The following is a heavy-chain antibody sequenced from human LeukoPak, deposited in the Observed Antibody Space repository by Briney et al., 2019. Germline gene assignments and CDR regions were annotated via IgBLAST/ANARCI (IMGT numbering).Heavy chain of an antibody. D-gene: IGHD5-12*01. CDR3: ARGQDARIVATILDY. J-gene: IGHJ4*02. Sequence: GGSLRLSCAASGFSFSSYALSWVRQAPGKGLEWVSAISGSGGSTYYADSVKGRFTISRDNSKNTLYLQMNSLRAEDTAVYYCARGQDARIVATILDYWGQGTLATVSS. CDR1: GFSFSSYA. CDR2: ISGSGGST. V-gene: IGHV3-23*01.